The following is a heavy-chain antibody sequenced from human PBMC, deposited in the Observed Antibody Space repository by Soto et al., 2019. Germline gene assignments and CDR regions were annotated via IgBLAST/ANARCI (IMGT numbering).Heavy chain of an antibody. V-gene: IGHV1-69*01. J-gene: IGHJ4*02. CDR2: IIPIFGTA. CDR3: AREPLGDYDSSGYYFLHNITLTGRRYFDY. Sequence: QVQLVQSGAEVKKPGSSVKVSCKASGGTFSSYAISWVRQAPGQGLEWMGWIIPIFGTANYAQKFQGRVTITADESTSTAYMELSSLRSEDTAVYYCAREPLGDYDSSGYYFLHNITLTGRRYFDYWGQGTLVTVSS. CDR1: GGTFSSYA. D-gene: IGHD3-22*01.